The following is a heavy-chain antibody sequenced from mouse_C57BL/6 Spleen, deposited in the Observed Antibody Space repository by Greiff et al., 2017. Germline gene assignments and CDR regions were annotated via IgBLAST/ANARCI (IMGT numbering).Heavy chain of an antibody. D-gene: IGHD1-1*01. J-gene: IGHJ1*03. Sequence: EVKLMESGTVLARPGASVKMSCKTSGYTFTSYWMHWVKQRPGQGLEWIGAIYPGNSDTSYNQKFKDKDKLTAVPSASTAYMELSSLTNADSAVYYCTIFQCPIGTVRPDYYGSSYVGYFDVWGTGTTVTVSS. CDR3: TIFQCPIGTVRPDYYGSSYVGYFDV. CDR2: IYPGNSDT. V-gene: IGHV1-5*01. CDR1: GYTFTSYW.